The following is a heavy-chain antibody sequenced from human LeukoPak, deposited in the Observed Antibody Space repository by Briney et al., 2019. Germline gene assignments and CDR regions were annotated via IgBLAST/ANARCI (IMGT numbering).Heavy chain of an antibody. Sequence: ASVKVSCKASGYTFTSYGISWVRQAPGQGLEWMGWISAYNGNTNYAQKLQGRVTMTTDTSTSTAYMELRSLRSDDTAVYYCARVSQARGVLWYSSSWYYFDYWGQGTLVTVSS. CDR1: GYTFTSYG. CDR2: ISAYNGNT. CDR3: ARVSQARGVLWYSSSWYYFDY. J-gene: IGHJ4*02. D-gene: IGHD6-13*01. V-gene: IGHV1-18*01.